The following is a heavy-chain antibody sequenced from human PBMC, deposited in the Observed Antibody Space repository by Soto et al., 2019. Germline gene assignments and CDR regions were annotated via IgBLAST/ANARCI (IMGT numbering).Heavy chain of an antibody. CDR1: GYTFTGYY. CDR3: AVVVAATPGLRTYYYGMDV. J-gene: IGHJ6*02. V-gene: IGHV1-2*02. D-gene: IGHD2-15*01. CDR2: INPNSGGT. Sequence: ASVKVSCKASGYTFTGYYMHWVRQAPGQGLEWMGWINPNSGGTNYAQKFQGRVTMTRDTSISTAYMELSRLRSDDTAVYYCAVVVAATPGLRTYYYGMDVWGQGTTVTGSS.